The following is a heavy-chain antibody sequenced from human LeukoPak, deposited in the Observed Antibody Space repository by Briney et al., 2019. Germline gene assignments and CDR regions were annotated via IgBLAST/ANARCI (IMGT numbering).Heavy chain of an antibody. CDR1: GVSISSSSYY. D-gene: IGHD2-15*01. CDR3: ANLILYCSGGSCYSAYFDY. CDR2: IYYSGST. Sequence: SETLSLTCTVSGVSISSSSYYWGWIRQPPGKGLEWIGSIYYSGSTYYNPSLKSRVTISVDTSKNQFSLKLSSVTAADTAVYYCANLILYCSGGSCYSAYFDYWGQGTLVTVSS. J-gene: IGHJ4*02. V-gene: IGHV4-39*01.